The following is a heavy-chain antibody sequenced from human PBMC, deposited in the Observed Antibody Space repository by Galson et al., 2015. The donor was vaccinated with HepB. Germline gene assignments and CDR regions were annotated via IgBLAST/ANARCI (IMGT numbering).Heavy chain of an antibody. J-gene: IGHJ4*02. D-gene: IGHD3-22*01. V-gene: IGHV3-7*03. CDR1: GFTFSSYW. Sequence: SLRLSCAASGFTFSSYWMSWVRQAPGKGLEWVANIKQDGSEKYYVDSVKGRFTISRDNAKNSLYLQMNSLRAEDTAVYYCARTQSGPSYYYDSSGYYGNDYWGQGTLVTVSS. CDR2: IKQDGSEK. CDR3: ARTQSGPSYYYDSSGYYGNDY.